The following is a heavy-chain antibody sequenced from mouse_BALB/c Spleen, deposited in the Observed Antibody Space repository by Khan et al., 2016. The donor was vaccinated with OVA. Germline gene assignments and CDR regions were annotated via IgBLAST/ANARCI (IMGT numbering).Heavy chain of an antibody. CDR1: GYTFTSFW. CDR3: VRENYGSPFAY. CDR2: IDPSKSET. Sequence: QVQLQQSGPELVRPGDSVKMSCKASGYTFTSFWIHWVKQRPGQGLEWIGMIDPSKSETRSNPKFKDKATLNVDKSSNTAYMQLSRLTSEASADYSYVRENYGSPFAYLGQGTLVTVSA. J-gene: IGHJ3*01. V-gene: IGHV1S127*01. D-gene: IGHD1-1*01.